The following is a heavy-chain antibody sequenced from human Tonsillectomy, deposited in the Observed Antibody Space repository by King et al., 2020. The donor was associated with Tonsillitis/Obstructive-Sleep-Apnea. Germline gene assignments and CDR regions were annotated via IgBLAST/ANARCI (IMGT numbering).Heavy chain of an antibody. CDR3: ARDRWVAQWLPFDY. Sequence: VQLVESGGGVVQPGRSLRLSCAASGFTFSSYALHWVRQAPGKGLEWVAVISYDGSNKYYADSVKGRFTISRDNSKNTLYLQMNSLRAEDTAVYYWARDRWVAQWLPFDYWGQGTLVTVSS. CDR2: ISYDGSNK. CDR1: GFTFSSYA. V-gene: IGHV3-30*01. D-gene: IGHD6-19*01. J-gene: IGHJ4*02.